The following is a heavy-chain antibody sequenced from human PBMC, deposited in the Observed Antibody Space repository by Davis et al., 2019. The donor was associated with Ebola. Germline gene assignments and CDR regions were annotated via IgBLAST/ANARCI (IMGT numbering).Heavy chain of an antibody. V-gene: IGHV3-30-3*01. CDR1: GFTFSSYA. CDR3: AKDYSSGWSNYYYGVDV. CDR2: ISYDGSNK. Sequence: PGGSLRLSCAASGFTFSSYAMHWVRQAPGKGLEWVAVISYDGSNKYYADSVKGRFTISRDNPKNALYLQMNSLRAEDTAVYYCAKDYSSGWSNYYYGVDVWGQGTTVTVSS. J-gene: IGHJ6*02. D-gene: IGHD6-19*01.